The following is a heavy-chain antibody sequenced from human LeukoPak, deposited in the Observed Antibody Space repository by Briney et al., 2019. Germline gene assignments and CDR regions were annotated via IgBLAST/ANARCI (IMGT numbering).Heavy chain of an antibody. CDR3: ARHAPSSYGSGSYPFDY. CDR1: GGSISSYY. D-gene: IGHD3-10*01. J-gene: IGHJ4*02. Sequence: SETLTLTCTVSGGSISSYYWSWSRQPPGKGLEWIAYIYYSGSTNYNPSLKSRVTVSVDTSKNQFSLKLSSVTAADTAVYYCARHAPSSYGSGSYPFDYWGQGTLVTVSS. V-gene: IGHV4-59*08. CDR2: IYYSGST.